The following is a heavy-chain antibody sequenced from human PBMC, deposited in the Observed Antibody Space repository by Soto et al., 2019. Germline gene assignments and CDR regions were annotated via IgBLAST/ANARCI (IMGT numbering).Heavy chain of an antibody. CDR3: ARAYYYDSSGYYSAFDI. V-gene: IGHV1-8*01. CDR1: GYTFTSYD. D-gene: IGHD3-22*01. J-gene: IGHJ3*02. Sequence: ASVKVSCKASGYTFTSYDINWVRQATGQGLEWMGWMNPNSGNTGYAQKFQGRVTMTRNTSMSTAYMELSSLRSEDTAVYYCARAYYYDSSGYYSAFDIWGQGTMVTVSS. CDR2: MNPNSGNT.